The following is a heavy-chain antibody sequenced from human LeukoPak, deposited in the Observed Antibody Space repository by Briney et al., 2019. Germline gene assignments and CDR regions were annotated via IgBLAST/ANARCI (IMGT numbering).Heavy chain of an antibody. CDR1: GGSISCGSYY. CDR2: VYTSGST. Sequence: SETLSLTCTVSGGSISCGSYYWSWIRQPAGKGLEWIGRVYTSGSTNYNPSLKSRVSISVDTSKNQFSLKLSSVTAADTAMYYCARVYEALYDSGSHNWFDPRGQGTLVTVSS. D-gene: IGHD3-10*01. V-gene: IGHV4-61*02. J-gene: IGHJ5*02. CDR3: ARVYEALYDSGSHNWFDP.